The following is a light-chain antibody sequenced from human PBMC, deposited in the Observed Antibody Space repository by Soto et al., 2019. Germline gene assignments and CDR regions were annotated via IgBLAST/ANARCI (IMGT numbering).Light chain of an antibody. V-gene: IGLV3-21*02. J-gene: IGLJ1*01. CDR2: DDS. Sequence: SYALTQPPSVSVAPGQTTRLPCAEDNIGRSSVHWYQQRSGQAPVLVVYDDSDRPSGVPERFSGSRSGSTATLMSSGVEAGDEADYCGQLWCSGGDLFVFGSG. CDR1: NIGRSS. CDR3: QLWCSGGDLFV.